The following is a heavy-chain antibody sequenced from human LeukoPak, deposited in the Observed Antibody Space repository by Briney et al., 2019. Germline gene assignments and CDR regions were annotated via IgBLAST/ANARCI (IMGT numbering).Heavy chain of an antibody. V-gene: IGHV5-51*01. CDR3: ARHGWFGETRYYGMDV. J-gene: IGHJ6*02. Sequence: GESLKISCKGSGYSFTSYWIGWVRQMPGKGLGWMGITYPGDSDIRYSPSFQGQVTISADKSISTAYLQWSSLKASDTAMYYCARHGWFGETRYYGMDVWGQGTTVTVSS. CDR2: TYPGDSDI. CDR1: GYSFTSYW. D-gene: IGHD3-10*01.